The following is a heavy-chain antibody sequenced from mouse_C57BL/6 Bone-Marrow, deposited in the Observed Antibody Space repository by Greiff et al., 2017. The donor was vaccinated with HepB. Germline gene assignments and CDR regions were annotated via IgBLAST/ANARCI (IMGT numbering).Heavy chain of an antibody. Sequence: VQLQQSGAELVRPGTSVKVSCKASGYAFTNYLIEWVKQRPGQGLEWIGVINPGSGGTNYNEKFKGKATLTADKSSSTAYMQLSSLTSEDSAAYFCARLGYDVVHWGQGTTLTVSS. D-gene: IGHD2-14*01. V-gene: IGHV1-54*01. CDR2: INPGSGGT. CDR3: ARLGYDVVH. CDR1: GYAFTNYL. J-gene: IGHJ2*01.